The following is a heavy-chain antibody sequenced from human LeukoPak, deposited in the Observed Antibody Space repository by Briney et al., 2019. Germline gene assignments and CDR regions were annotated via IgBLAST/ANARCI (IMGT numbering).Heavy chain of an antibody. J-gene: IGHJ4*02. V-gene: IGHV4-59*01. CDR1: GGSMSSYY. D-gene: IGHD5-18*01. CDR2: IYYSGST. Sequence: SETLSLTCTVSGGSMSSYYWSWIRQPPGKGLEWIGYIYYSGSTNYNPSLKSRVTISVDTSNNQFSLKLSSVTAADTAVYYCARDGGQRGYSYGYALDFDYWGQGTLVTVSS. CDR3: ARDGGQRGYSYGYALDFDY.